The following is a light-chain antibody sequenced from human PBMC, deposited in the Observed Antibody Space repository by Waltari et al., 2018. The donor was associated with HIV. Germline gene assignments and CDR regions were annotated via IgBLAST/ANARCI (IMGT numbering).Light chain of an antibody. CDR2: DAS. CDR3: QQRTSWSPNT. CDR1: HSVSDY. Sequence: EIVLTQSPATLSLSPGERATLYCRASHSVSDYLAWYQQKPGQPPRLLIYDASNRAAGIPARFSGSGSGTDFTLTISSLEPEDFAVYYCQQRTSWSPNTFGQGTKLEIK. J-gene: IGKJ2*01. V-gene: IGKV3-11*01.